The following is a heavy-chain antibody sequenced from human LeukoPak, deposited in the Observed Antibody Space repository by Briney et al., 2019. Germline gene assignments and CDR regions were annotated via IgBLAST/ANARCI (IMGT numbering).Heavy chain of an antibody. D-gene: IGHD3-10*01. V-gene: IGHV1-46*01. CDR3: ARESNGSGSSNPGPGYYYYYMDV. CDR2: INPSGGST. J-gene: IGHJ6*03. Sequence: GASMKVSCKASGYTFTSYYMHWVRQAPGRGLEWMGIINPSGGSTSYAQKFQGRVTMTRDTSTSTVYMELSSLRSEDTAVYYCARESNGSGSSNPGPGYYYYYMDVWGKGTTVTISS. CDR1: GYTFTSYY.